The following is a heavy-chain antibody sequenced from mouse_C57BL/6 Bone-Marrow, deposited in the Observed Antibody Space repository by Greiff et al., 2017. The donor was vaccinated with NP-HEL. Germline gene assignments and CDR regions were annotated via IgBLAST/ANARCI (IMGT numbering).Heavy chain of an antibody. J-gene: IGHJ2*01. CDR1: GFTFSSYG. V-gene: IGHV5-6*01. CDR2: ISSGGSYT. CDR3: ASHYYGSSLDY. D-gene: IGHD1-1*01. Sequence: EVNVVESGGDLVKPGGSLKLSCAASGFTFSSYGMSWVRQTPDKRLEWVATISSGGSYTYYPDSVKGRFTISRDNAKNTLYLQMSSLKSEDTAMYYCASHYYGSSLDYWGQGTTLTVSS.